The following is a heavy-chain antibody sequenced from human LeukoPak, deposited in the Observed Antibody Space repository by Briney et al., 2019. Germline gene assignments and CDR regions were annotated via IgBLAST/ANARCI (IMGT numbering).Heavy chain of an antibody. J-gene: IGHJ4*02. V-gene: IGHV4-39*01. D-gene: IGHD5-18*01. CDR3: ARQLWLDY. CDR2: GST. Sequence: GSTNYNPSLKSRVTISVDTSKNQFSLKLSSVTAADTAVYYCARQLWLDYWGQGTLVTVSS.